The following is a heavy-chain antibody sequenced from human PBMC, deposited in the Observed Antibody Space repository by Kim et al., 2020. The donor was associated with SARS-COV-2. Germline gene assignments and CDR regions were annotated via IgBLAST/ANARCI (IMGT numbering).Heavy chain of an antibody. J-gene: IGHJ4*02. D-gene: IGHD5-12*01. Sequence: YADSVEGRFTVSRDNSKNTLYLEMTSLRAEDTALYYCVKRGYTSTASFDYWGQGTLVTVSS. V-gene: IGHV3-74*01. CDR3: VKRGYTSTASFDY.